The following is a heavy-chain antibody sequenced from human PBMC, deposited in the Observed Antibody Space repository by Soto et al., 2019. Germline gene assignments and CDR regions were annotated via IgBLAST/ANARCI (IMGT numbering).Heavy chain of an antibody. CDR3: TRSRQTVAGRNYYFDY. V-gene: IGHV3-73*01. CDR1: GFTSSGSA. CDR2: IRSKANSYAT. D-gene: IGHD6-19*01. Sequence: PGGSLRLSCAASGFTSSGSAMHWVRQASGKGLEWVGRIRSKANSYATAYAASVKGRFTISRDDSKNTAYLQMNSLKTEDTAVYYCTRSRQTVAGRNYYFDYWGQGTLVTVSS. J-gene: IGHJ4*02.